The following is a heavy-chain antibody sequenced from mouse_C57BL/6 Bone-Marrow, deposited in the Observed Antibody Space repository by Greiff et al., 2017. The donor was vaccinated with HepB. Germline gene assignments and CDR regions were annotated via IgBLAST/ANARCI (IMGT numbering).Heavy chain of an antibody. CDR3: ARRGPYGSSPYAMDY. V-gene: IGHV1-26*01. Sequence: VQLQQSGPELVKPGASVKISCKASGYTFTDYYMNWVKQSHGKSLEWIGDINPNNGGTSYNQKFKGKATLTVDKSSSTAYMELRSLTSEDSAVYYCARRGPYGSSPYAMDYWGQGTSVTVSP. CDR2: INPNNGGT. CDR1: GYTFTDYY. D-gene: IGHD1-1*01. J-gene: IGHJ4*01.